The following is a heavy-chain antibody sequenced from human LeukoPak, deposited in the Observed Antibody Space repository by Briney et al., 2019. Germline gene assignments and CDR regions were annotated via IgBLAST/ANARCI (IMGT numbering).Heavy chain of an antibody. Sequence: SVKVPCKASGGTFSSYAISWVRQAPGQGLEWMGGIIPIFGTANYAQKFQGRVTITTDESTSTAYMELSSLRSEDTAVYYCARESGQLGQFDYWGQGTLVTVSS. J-gene: IGHJ4*02. D-gene: IGHD6-13*01. CDR1: GGTFSSYA. CDR2: IIPIFGTA. V-gene: IGHV1-69*05. CDR3: ARESGQLGQFDY.